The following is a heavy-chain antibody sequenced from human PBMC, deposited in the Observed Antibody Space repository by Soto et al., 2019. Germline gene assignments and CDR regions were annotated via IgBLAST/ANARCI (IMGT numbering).Heavy chain of an antibody. D-gene: IGHD1-26*01. CDR1: GFTFSSYG. CDR2: ISYDGSKK. J-gene: IGHJ4*02. CDR3: AKDFMSYKEEPYYFDY. Sequence: PGGSLRLSCTASGFTFSSYGMHWVRQAPGRGLEWVAFISYDGSKKHYGDYVKGRFIISRDNSKNTLDLDVSSLRPEDTAVYYCAKDFMSYKEEPYYFDYWGQGTLVTVSS. V-gene: IGHV3-30*18.